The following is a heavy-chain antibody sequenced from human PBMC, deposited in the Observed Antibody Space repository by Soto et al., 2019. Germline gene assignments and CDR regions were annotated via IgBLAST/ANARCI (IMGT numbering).Heavy chain of an antibody. CDR3: ARAQRIAADDWFDP. CDR1: GYTFTSHG. Sequence: ASVKVSCKDSGYTFTSHGISWVRQAPGQGLEGMGWISAYNGNPNYAQKLQGRVTMTSYTSTSTAYMELRSLRSDDTTVYSCARAQRIAADDWFDPWDQGTLVTVSS. V-gene: IGHV1-18*01. J-gene: IGHJ5*02. CDR2: ISAYNGNP. D-gene: IGHD6-13*01.